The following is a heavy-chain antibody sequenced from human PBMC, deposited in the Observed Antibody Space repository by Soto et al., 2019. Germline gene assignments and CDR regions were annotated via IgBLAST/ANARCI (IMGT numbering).Heavy chain of an antibody. V-gene: IGHV4-39*01. J-gene: IGHJ4*02. Sequence: SETLSLTCSVSGDSINSDKYYWGWIRQPPGKGLEWIGSIYYRGNTYYNPSLQTRVTVSLDKSKSQFSLKLDSVTAADSAVYFCARLEGLATISYYFDFWGQGALVTVSS. D-gene: IGHD3-9*01. CDR2: IYYRGNT. CDR3: ARLEGLATISYYFDF. CDR1: GDSINSDKYY.